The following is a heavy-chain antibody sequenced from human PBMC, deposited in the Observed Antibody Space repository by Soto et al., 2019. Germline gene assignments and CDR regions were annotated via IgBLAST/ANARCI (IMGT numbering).Heavy chain of an antibody. Sequence: QVQLQQWGAGLLKPSETLSLTCAVYGGSFSGYYWSWIRQPPGKGLEWIGEINHSGSTNYNPSLKSRVTISVDTSKNQFSLKLSSVTAADTAVYYCARPLRGYYYYGMDVWGQGTTVTVSS. CDR1: GGSFSGYY. J-gene: IGHJ6*02. V-gene: IGHV4-34*01. CDR2: INHSGST. CDR3: ARPLRGYYYYGMDV.